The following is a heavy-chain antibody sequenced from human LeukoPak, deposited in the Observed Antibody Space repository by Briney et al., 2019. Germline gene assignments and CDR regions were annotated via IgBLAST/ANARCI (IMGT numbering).Heavy chain of an antibody. J-gene: IGHJ4*02. CDR1: GFTFSNYY. Sequence: GGSLRLSCAASGFTFSNYYMSWIRQAPGKGLEWVSSISGSGGDTYYADSVKGRFTSSRDNSKNTLYLQMNSLRAEDTAVYYCADSNYWYPNDYWGQGTLVTVSA. D-gene: IGHD4-11*01. CDR3: ADSNYWYPNDY. V-gene: IGHV3-23*01. CDR2: ISGSGGDT.